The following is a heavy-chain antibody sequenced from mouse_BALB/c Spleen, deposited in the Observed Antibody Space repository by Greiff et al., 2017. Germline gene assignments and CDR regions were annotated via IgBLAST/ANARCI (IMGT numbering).Heavy chain of an antibody. CDR2: INPYNDGT. V-gene: IGHV1-14*01. CDR1: GYTFTSYV. J-gene: IGHJ4*01. Sequence: EVQLQQSGPELVKPGASVKMSCKASGYTFTSYVMHWVKQKPGQGLEWIGYINPYNDGTKYNEKFKGKATLTSDKSSSTAYMELSSLTSEDSAVYYCARMGDLPTMDYWGQGTSVTVSS. CDR3: ARMGDLPTMDY. D-gene: IGHD2-1*01.